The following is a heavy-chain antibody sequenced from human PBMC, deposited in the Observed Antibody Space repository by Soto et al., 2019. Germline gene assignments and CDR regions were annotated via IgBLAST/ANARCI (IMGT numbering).Heavy chain of an antibody. CDR2: IYYSGST. CDR3: ARQRASVVTQAYSDV. Sequence: SETLSLTCTVTGDSISSRSYYWGWIRQPPGKGLEWIGSIYYSGSTYNNPSLRSRVSMSIDTSKDQFSLKLKSVTAADTALYFCARQRASVVTQAYSDVWGTGSRVTVAS. J-gene: IGHJ6*04. CDR1: GDSISSRSYY. D-gene: IGHD2-21*02. V-gene: IGHV4-39*01.